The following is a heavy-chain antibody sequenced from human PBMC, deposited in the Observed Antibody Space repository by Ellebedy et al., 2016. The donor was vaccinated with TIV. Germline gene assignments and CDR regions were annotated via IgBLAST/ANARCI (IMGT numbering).Heavy chain of an antibody. J-gene: IGHJ4*02. CDR3: AKDPREWLQRGYFDC. D-gene: IGHD6-19*01. CDR1: GFTFSTYS. V-gene: IGHV3-48*02. Sequence: PGGSLRLSCVASGFTFSTYSMNWVRQAPGKGLEWVSYICSSSSTIYYADSVKGRFTVSRDNAKNSLYLQMSSLRDEDTAVYYCAKDPREWLQRGYFDCWGQGTLVTVSS. CDR2: ICSSSSTI.